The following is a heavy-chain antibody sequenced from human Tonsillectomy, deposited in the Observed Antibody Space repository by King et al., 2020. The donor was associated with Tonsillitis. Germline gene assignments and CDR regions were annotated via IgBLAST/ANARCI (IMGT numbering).Heavy chain of an antibody. CDR3: TRRVVAASRGMDV. V-gene: IGHV3-73*02. D-gene: IGHD2-15*01. CDR2: IRSKANSYAT. Sequence: EVQLVESGGGLFQPGGSLKLSCAASGFTFSGSAMHWVRQASGKGLEWGGRIRSKANSYATVYAESVKGRFTISRDDSKNTAYLQMNSLKTEDTAVYYCTRRVVAASRGMDVWGQGTTVTVSS. J-gene: IGHJ6*02. CDR1: GFTFSGSA.